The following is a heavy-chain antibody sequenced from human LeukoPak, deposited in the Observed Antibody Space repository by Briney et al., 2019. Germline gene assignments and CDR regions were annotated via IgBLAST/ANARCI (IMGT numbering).Heavy chain of an antibody. CDR1: DGSISSSSYY. D-gene: IGHD2-2*02. CDR2: IYYSGST. Sequence: SETLSLTCTVSDGSISSSSYYWGWIRQPPKKGLEWIGSIYYSGSTNYNPSLKSRVTISVDTSKNQFSLKLSSVTAADTAVYYCARGPVVPAAIRGIYYYMDVWGKGTTVTVSS. CDR3: ARGPVVPAAIRGIYYYMDV. V-gene: IGHV4-39*07. J-gene: IGHJ6*03.